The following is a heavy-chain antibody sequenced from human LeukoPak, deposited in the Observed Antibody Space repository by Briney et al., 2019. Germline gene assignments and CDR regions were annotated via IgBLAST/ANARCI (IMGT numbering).Heavy chain of an antibody. CDR2: IYSGSTT. Sequence: GGSLRLSCAASGFAFSSYAMSWVRQAPGKGLEWVSVIYSGSTTYYADSVKGRFTISRDSSKNALDLQMNSLRAEDTAVYYCARDQGEGYCSSTNCYERLDFWGQGTLVTVSS. CDR1: GFAFSSYA. CDR3: ARDQGEGYCSSTNCYERLDF. D-gene: IGHD2-2*01. J-gene: IGHJ4*02. V-gene: IGHV3-66*01.